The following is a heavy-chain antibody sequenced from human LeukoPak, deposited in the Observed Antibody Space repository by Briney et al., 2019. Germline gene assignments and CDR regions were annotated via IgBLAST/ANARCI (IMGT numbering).Heavy chain of an antibody. Sequence: PSETLSLTCAVYGGSFSGYYWSWIRQPPGKGLEWIGEINHSGSTNYNPSLKSRVTISVDTSKNQFSLKLSSVTAADTAVYYCARGRGSIAAAAPWYWGQGTLVTVSS. J-gene: IGHJ4*02. CDR3: ARGRGSIAAAAPWY. V-gene: IGHV4-34*01. CDR1: GGSFSGYY. CDR2: INHSGST. D-gene: IGHD6-13*01.